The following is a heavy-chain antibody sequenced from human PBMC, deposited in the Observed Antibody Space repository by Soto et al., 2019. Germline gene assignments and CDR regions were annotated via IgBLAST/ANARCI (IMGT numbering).Heavy chain of an antibody. J-gene: IGHJ5*02. CDR2: INHSGST. V-gene: IGHV4-34*01. CDR3: ARAGIDIVVVPAANWFDP. D-gene: IGHD2-2*01. Sequence: QVQLQQWGAGLLKPSETLSLTCAVYGGSFSGYYWSWIRQPPGKGLEWIGEINHSGSTNYNPSLKSRVTISVDTSKNQFSLKLSSVTAADTAVYYCARAGIDIVVVPAANWFDPWGQGTLVTVSS. CDR1: GGSFSGYY.